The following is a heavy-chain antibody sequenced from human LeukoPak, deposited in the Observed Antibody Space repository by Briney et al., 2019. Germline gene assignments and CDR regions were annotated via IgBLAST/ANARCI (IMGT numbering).Heavy chain of an antibody. CDR3: ALRYNWNYVGAFDI. V-gene: IGHV1-2*02. D-gene: IGHD1-7*01. Sequence: ASVKVSCKASGYTFTGYYMHWVRQAPGQGLEWMGWINPNSGGTNYAQKFQGRVTMTRDTSISTACMELSRLRSDDTAVYYCALRYNWNYVGAFDIWGQGTMVTVSS. CDR1: GYTFTGYY. CDR2: INPNSGGT. J-gene: IGHJ3*02.